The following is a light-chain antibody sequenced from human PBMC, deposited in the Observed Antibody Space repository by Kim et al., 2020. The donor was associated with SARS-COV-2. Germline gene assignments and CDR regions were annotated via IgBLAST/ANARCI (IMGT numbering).Light chain of an antibody. V-gene: IGKV3-15*01. CDR3: QQYNDRHFRT. J-gene: IGKJ4*02. Sequence: IVMTQSPATLSVSPGERVTLSCRASQSVSNNLAWYQQRPGQAPRLLIYGASTRATDIPARFSGSGSGTEFTLTIRSLQSEDLAVYYCQQYNDRHFRTFGEGTKVDIK. CDR1: QSVSNN. CDR2: GAS.